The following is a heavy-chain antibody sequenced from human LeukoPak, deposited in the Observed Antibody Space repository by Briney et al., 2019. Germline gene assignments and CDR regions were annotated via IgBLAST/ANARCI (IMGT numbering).Heavy chain of an antibody. Sequence: GRSLRLSCAASGFTFTGYVISCVRQAPGNRLEWVSGISVSGGSTNYADSVKGRFTISRDNSKNTLYLQMNSLRAEDTALYYCAKTSWYCSGGSCSNWFDPWGQGTLVTVSS. V-gene: IGHV3-23*01. J-gene: IGHJ5*02. CDR1: GFTFTGYV. CDR2: ISVSGGST. D-gene: IGHD2-15*01. CDR3: AKTSWYCSGGSCSNWFDP.